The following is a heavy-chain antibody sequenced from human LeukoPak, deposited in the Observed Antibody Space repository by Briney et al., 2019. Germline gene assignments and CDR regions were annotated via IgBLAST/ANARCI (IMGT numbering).Heavy chain of an antibody. D-gene: IGHD2-8*01. CDR3: ARDYCTNGVCYRGDNWFDP. Sequence: ASVKVSCKASGYTFTSYGISWVRQAPGQGLEWMGWISAYNGNTNYAQKLQSRVTMTTDTSTSTAYMELRSLRSDDTAVYYCARDYCTNGVCYRGDNWFDPWGQGTLVTVSS. J-gene: IGHJ5*02. CDR2: ISAYNGNT. CDR1: GYTFTSYG. V-gene: IGHV1-18*01.